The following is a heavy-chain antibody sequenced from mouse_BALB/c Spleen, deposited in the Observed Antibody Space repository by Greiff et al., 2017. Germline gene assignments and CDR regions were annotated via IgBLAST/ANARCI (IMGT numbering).Heavy chain of an antibody. V-gene: IGHV1-63*02. CDR3: ARGYYYGSSYAMDY. CDR2: IYPGGGYT. J-gene: IGHJ4*01. Sequence: VHLVESGAELVRPGTSVKMSCKAAGYTFTNYWIGWVKQRPGHGLEWIGDIYPGGGYTNYNEKFKGKATLTADTSSSTAYMQLSSLTSEDSAIYYCARGYYYGSSYAMDYWGQGTSVTVSS. CDR1: GYTFTNYW. D-gene: IGHD1-1*01.